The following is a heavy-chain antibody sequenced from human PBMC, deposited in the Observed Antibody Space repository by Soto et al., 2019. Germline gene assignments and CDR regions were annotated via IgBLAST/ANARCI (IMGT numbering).Heavy chain of an antibody. V-gene: IGHV4-39*01. CDR1: GGSISSSSYY. Sequence: LSLTCTVSGGSISSSSYYWGWIRQPPGKGLEWIGSIYYSGSTYYNPSLKSRVTISVDTSKNQFSLKLSSVTAADTAVYYCGGRGYYYGSGSGGEFDYWGQGTLVTVSS. D-gene: IGHD3-10*01. CDR2: IYYSGST. J-gene: IGHJ4*02. CDR3: GGRGYYYGSGSGGEFDY.